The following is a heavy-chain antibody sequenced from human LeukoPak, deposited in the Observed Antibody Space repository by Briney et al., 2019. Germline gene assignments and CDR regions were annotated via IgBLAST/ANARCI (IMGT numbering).Heavy chain of an antibody. CDR1: GYTFTSYY. V-gene: IGHV1-46*01. Sequence: ASVKVSCKASGYTFTSYYMHWVRQAPGQGLEWMGIINPSGGSTSYAQKFQGRVTMTRGMSTSTVYMELSSLRSEDTAVYYCAHLGFLEWETGFDYWGQGTLVTVSS. CDR2: INPSGGST. J-gene: IGHJ4*02. CDR3: AHLGFLEWETGFDY. D-gene: IGHD3-3*01.